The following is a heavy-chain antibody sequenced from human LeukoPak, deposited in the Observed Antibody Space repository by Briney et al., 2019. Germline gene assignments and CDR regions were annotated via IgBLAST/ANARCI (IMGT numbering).Heavy chain of an antibody. CDR1: GYSFSNYW. V-gene: IGHV5-51*01. D-gene: IGHD3-10*01. CDR2: IYPGDSDT. CDR3: ARHLPDGSGSYFDY. Sequence: RSGESLKISCKGSGYSFSNYWIAWVRQMPGKGLERMGIIYPGDSDTRYSPSFQGQVTISADKSINTAYLQWSSLKASDTAMYYCARHLPDGSGSYFDYWGQGTLVTVSS. J-gene: IGHJ4*02.